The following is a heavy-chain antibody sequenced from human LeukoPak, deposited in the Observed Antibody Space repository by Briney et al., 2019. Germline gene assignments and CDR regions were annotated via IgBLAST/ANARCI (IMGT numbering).Heavy chain of an antibody. V-gene: IGHV3-48*04. CDR2: IVGSSSNI. D-gene: IGHD1-1*01. CDR3: ATDSPETAAFDY. CDR1: GFSFSTYS. J-gene: IGHJ4*02. Sequence: GGSLRLSCTASGFSFSTYSMNWVRQAPGKGLEWVSYIVGSSSNIYYADSVKGRFTISRDNAKNSLYLQMDSLRAEDTAVYYCATDSPETAAFDYWGREPWSPSPQ.